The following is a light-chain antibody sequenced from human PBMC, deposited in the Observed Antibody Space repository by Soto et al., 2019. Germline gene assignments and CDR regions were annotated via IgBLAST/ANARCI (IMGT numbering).Light chain of an antibody. J-gene: IGLJ2*01. CDR3: TSYAGNNNLKV. CDR1: SSDVGGDNY. V-gene: IGLV2-8*01. Sequence: QSALTQPPSASGSPGQSVTISCTGTSSDVGGDNYVSWYQHHPGKVPKLMICEVSKRPSGVPDRFSDSKSGNTASLTVSGLQAEDKADHSCTSYAGNNNLKVFGGGTKLTVL. CDR2: EVS.